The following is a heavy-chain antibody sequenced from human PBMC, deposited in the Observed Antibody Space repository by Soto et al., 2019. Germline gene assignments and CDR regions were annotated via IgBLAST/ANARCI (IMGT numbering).Heavy chain of an antibody. D-gene: IGHD2-21*01. Sequence: EVHLLESGGGLVQPGGSPRLSCTASGFTFSNSAMIWVRQAPGQGLEWVASISENGGSRGGTYYADSVKGRFTISRNNSKSTLYLQVDSLTGADTAVYYCASAKAVVVAALGIWGQGTMVTVSS. CDR1: GFTFSNSA. V-gene: IGHV3-23*01. CDR2: ISENGGSRGGT. J-gene: IGHJ3*02. CDR3: ASAKAVVVAALGI.